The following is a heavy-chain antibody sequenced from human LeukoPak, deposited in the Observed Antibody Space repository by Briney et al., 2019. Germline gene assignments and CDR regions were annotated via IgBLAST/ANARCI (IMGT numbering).Heavy chain of an antibody. D-gene: IGHD2-2*02. CDR2: IIPIFGTA. J-gene: IGHJ4*02. V-gene: IGHV1-69*05. CDR3: ASQGRYCSSTSCYSRFDY. Sequence: GASVKVSCKVSGYTLTELSMHWVRQAPGKGLEWMGGIIPIFGTANYAQKFQGRVTITTDESTSTAYMELSSLRSEDTAVYYCASQGRYCSSTSCYSRFDYWGQGTLVTVSS. CDR1: GYTLTELS.